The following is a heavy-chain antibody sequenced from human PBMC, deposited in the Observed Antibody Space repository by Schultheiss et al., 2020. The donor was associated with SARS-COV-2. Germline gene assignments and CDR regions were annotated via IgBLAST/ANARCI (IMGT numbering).Heavy chain of an antibody. Sequence: GGSLRLSCAASGFTVSSNFMSWVRQAPGKGLEWVGRIKSKTDGGTTDYAAPVKGRFTISRDDSKNTLYLQMNSLKTEDTAVYYCTTYDVAGQQLAFYYYGMDVWGQGTTVTVSS. D-gene: IGHD6-13*01. CDR2: IKSKTDGGTT. J-gene: IGHJ6*02. CDR3: TTYDVAGQQLAFYYYGMDV. V-gene: IGHV3-15*01. CDR1: GFTVSSNF.